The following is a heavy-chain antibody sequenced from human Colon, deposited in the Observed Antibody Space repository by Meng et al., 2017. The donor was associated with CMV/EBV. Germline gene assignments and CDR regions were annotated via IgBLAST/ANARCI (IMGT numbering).Heavy chain of an antibody. CDR2: IYIGGTTT. CDR1: GFPVSANY. CDR3: AKGSTDGFNGLFDS. D-gene: IGHD5-24*01. V-gene: IGHV3-53*01. J-gene: IGHJ4*02. Sequence: GGSLRLSCAVSGFPVSANYMAWFRQAPGKGLEWVSIIYIGGTTTLYADSVRGRFSISTDNSKNTLYLQMSSLRDEDTAVYYCAKGSTDGFNGLFDSWGQGVLVTVSS.